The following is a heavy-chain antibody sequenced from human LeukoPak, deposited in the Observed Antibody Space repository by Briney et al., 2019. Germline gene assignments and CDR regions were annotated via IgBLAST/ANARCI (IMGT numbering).Heavy chain of an antibody. D-gene: IGHD3-22*01. CDR3: AKDREEIVVVIDY. Sequence: GGSLRLSCAASGFTFSSCGMSWVRQAPGKGLEWVSAISGSGGSTYYADSVKGRFTISRDNSKNTLYLQMNSLRAEDTAVYYCAKDREEIVVVIDYWGQGTLVTVSS. CDR2: ISGSGGST. CDR1: GFTFSSCG. J-gene: IGHJ4*02. V-gene: IGHV3-23*01.